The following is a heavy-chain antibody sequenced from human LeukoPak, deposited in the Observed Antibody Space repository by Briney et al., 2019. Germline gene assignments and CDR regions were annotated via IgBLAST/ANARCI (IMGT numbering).Heavy chain of an antibody. CDR2: ISWNSGSI. CDR3: ARAFSYSSSTEADY. D-gene: IGHD6-6*01. CDR1: GFTFDDYA. J-gene: IGHJ4*02. Sequence: PGRSLRLSCAASGFTFDDYAMHWVRHAPGKGLEWVSGISWNSGSIGYADSVKGRFTISRDNSKNTLYLQMNSLRAEDTAVYYCARAFSYSSSTEADYWGQGTLVTVSS. V-gene: IGHV3-9*01.